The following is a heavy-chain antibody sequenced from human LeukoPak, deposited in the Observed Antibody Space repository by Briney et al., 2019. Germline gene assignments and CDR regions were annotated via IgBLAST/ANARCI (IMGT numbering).Heavy chain of an antibody. CDR3: AREIRGAFDI. CDR1: GFTFSSYG. J-gene: IGHJ3*02. Sequence: GRSLRLSCAASGFTFSSYGMHWVRQAPGKGLEWVAVISYDGSNKYYADSVKGRFTISRDNSKNTLYLQMNSLRAEDTAVYYCAREIRGAFDIWGQGTMVTVSS. CDR2: ISYDGSNK. V-gene: IGHV3-30*03.